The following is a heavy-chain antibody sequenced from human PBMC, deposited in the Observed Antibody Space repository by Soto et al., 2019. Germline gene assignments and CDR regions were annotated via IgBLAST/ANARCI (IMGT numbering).Heavy chain of an antibody. Sequence: ASVKVSCKASGGTFSSYTISWVRQAPGQGLEWMGRIIPILGIANYAQKFQGRVTITADKSTSTAYMELSSLRSEDTAVYYCARNYDILTGYYIPQPYGYWYGMDVWGQGTTVTVSS. D-gene: IGHD3-9*01. J-gene: IGHJ6*02. V-gene: IGHV1-69*02. CDR2: IIPILGIA. CDR3: ARNYDILTGYYIPQPYGYWYGMDV. CDR1: GGTFSSYT.